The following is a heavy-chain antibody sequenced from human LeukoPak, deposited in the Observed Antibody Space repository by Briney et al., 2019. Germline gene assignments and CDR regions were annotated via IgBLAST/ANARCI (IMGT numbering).Heavy chain of an antibody. CDR2: ISSSSSYI. D-gene: IGHD2-15*01. Sequence: GGSLRLSCAASGFTFSSYSMNWVRQAPGKGLEWVSSISSSSSYIYYADSVKGRFTISRDNAKNSLYLQMNSRRAEDTAVYYCAPYCSGGSCQIYWGQGTLVTVSS. V-gene: IGHV3-21*01. J-gene: IGHJ4*02. CDR3: APYCSGGSCQIY. CDR1: GFTFSSYS.